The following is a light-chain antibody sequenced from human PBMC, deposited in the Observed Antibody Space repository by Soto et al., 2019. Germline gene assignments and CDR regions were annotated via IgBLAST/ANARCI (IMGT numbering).Light chain of an antibody. Sequence: EIVLTQSPGTLSLAPGERASLSCRASQSVSNNYLAWYQQKPVQAPRHLIYGASNRATGITDRFSGSGSGTDFTLTISRLEPEDFAVYYCQQYGSSGTFGQGTKVDIK. CDR1: QSVSNNY. CDR2: GAS. V-gene: IGKV3-20*01. J-gene: IGKJ1*01. CDR3: QQYGSSGT.